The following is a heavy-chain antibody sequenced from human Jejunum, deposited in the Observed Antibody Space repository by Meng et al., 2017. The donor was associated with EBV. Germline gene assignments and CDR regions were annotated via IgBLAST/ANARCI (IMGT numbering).Heavy chain of an antibody. CDR2: ISAGNGIT. CDR1: GYTLTNYA. Sequence: QVQLVMSGAEVKKPGASVTVSCNASGYTLTNYAIHWVRQAPGQRLEWMGWISAGNGITKYSQKFQGRVTVTRDTSTAYMELSRLRSEDTAVYYCARGSSWYRGDYWGQGTLVTVSS. J-gene: IGHJ4*02. V-gene: IGHV1-3*01. CDR3: ARGSSWYRGDY. D-gene: IGHD6-13*01.